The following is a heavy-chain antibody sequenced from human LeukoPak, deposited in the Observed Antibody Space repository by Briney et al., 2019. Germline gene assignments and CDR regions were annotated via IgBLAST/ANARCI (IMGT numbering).Heavy chain of an antibody. V-gene: IGHV3-30*18. CDR3: AKASGSYSPDY. Sequence: GGSLRLSCAASGFTFSSYGMHWVRQAPGKGLEWVAVIPYDGSNKYYADSVKGRFTISRDNSKNTLYLQMNSLRAEDTAVYYCAKASGSYSPDYWGQGTLVTVSS. CDR1: GFTFSSYG. D-gene: IGHD3-10*01. CDR2: IPYDGSNK. J-gene: IGHJ4*02.